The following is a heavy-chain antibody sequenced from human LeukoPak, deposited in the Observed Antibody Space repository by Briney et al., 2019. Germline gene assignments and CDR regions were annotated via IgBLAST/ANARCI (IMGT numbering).Heavy chain of an antibody. V-gene: IGHV4-59*12. Sequence: KPSETLSLTCTVSGGSISSYYWSWIRQPPGKGLEWIGYIYYSGSTNYNPSLKSRVTISVDTSKNQFSLKLSSVTAADTAVYYCARGYRFGESNPDYWGQGTLVTVSS. D-gene: IGHD3-10*01. J-gene: IGHJ4*02. CDR2: IYYSGST. CDR3: ARGYRFGESNPDY. CDR1: GGSISSYY.